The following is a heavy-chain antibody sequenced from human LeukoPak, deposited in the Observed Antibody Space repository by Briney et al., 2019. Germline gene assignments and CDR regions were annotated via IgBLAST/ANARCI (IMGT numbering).Heavy chain of an antibody. Sequence: SETLSLTCTVSGGSISSSSYYWGWIRQPPGKGLEWIGSIYYSGSTYNNPSLKSRVTISVDTSKNPCSLKLSSVTAADTAVYYCARDPTYYDYVWGSYRFDAFDIWGQGTMVTVSS. CDR3: ARDPTYYDYVWGSYRFDAFDI. CDR1: GGSISSSSYY. J-gene: IGHJ3*02. V-gene: IGHV4-39*07. CDR2: IYYSGST. D-gene: IGHD3-16*02.